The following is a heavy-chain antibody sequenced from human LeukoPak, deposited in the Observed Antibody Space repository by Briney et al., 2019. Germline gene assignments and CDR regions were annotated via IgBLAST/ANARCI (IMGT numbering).Heavy chain of an antibody. D-gene: IGHD2-15*01. Sequence: ASVKVSCKASGGIFNDYSISWVRQAPGQGLEWVGRIIPILNVPNYAQKFEGRVTITADKSTNTAYMELSSLKSEDTAVYFCARDRPRARYFDYWGQGTLVTVSS. J-gene: IGHJ4*02. CDR1: GGIFNDYS. CDR2: IIPILNVP. CDR3: ARDRPRARYFDY. V-gene: IGHV1-69*04.